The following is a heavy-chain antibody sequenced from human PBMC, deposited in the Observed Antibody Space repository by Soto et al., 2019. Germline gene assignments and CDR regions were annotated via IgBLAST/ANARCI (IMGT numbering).Heavy chain of an antibody. CDR3: ARGKRDYYYDSSGYYYFDY. J-gene: IGHJ4*02. V-gene: IGHV1-8*01. CDR2: MNPNSGNT. Sequence: ASVKVSCKASGYTFTSYDINWVRQATGQGLEWMGWMNPNSGNTGYAQKFQGRVTMTRNTSISTAYMELSSLRSEDTAVYYCARGKRDYYYDSSGYYYFDYWGQGTLVTVSS. D-gene: IGHD3-22*01. CDR1: GYTFTSYD.